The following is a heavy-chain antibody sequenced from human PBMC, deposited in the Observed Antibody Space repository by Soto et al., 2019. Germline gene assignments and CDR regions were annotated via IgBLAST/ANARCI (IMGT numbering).Heavy chain of an antibody. D-gene: IGHD3-3*01. CDR1: GFALNDYY. J-gene: IGHJ3*01. Sequence: QGQLVQSGGGLVRPGGSLRLSCAASGFALNDYYMIWIRQAPGKGLQWVSYINPRGDTVFYADSLKGRVNISRDDAENSLHLQMDSLRGEDTAVYFCARELPGLLESSSIFAFDVWGQGAMVTVSS. CDR3: ARELPGLLESSSIFAFDV. CDR2: INPRGDTV. V-gene: IGHV3-11*01.